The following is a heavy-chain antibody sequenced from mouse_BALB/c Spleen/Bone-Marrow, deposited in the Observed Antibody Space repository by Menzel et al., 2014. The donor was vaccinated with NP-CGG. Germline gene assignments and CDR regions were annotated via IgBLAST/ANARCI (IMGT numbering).Heavy chain of an antibody. Sequence: EVKLVESGGGLVQPGGSLKLSCAASGFDFSRYWMSWVRQAPGKGLQWIGEINPDSNTINYTPSLKDKFIISRDNAKNTLYLQMSKVRSEDTALYYCARRGYYGGFAYWGQGTLVTVSA. CDR3: ARRGYYGGFAY. CDR2: INPDSNTI. V-gene: IGHV4-1*02. J-gene: IGHJ3*01. CDR1: GFDFSRYW. D-gene: IGHD2-3*01.